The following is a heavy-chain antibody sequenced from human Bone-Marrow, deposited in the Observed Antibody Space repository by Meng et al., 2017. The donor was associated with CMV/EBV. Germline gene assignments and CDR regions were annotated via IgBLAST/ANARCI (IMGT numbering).Heavy chain of an antibody. Sequence: GESLKISCAASGFTFSSYDMHWVRQATGKGLEWISAIGTAGDTYYPGSVKGRFTISRENAKNSLYLQMNSLRAGDTAVYYCAREDSSGHGEYYFDYWGQGTLVTVSS. J-gene: IGHJ4*02. CDR1: GFTFSSYD. D-gene: IGHD3-10*01. CDR2: IGTAGDT. CDR3: AREDSSGHGEYYFDY. V-gene: IGHV3-13*01.